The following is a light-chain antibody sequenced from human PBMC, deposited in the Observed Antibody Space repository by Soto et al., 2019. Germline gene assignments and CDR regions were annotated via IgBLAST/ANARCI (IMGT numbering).Light chain of an antibody. CDR2: MGS. Sequence: DIVVTQSPVSLPVTPGEPASIACRSSQSLLHGNGYTYLDWYLEKPGQSPQLLIYMGSNRASGVPDRFSGSGSGTDFTLKISRVEAEDVGVYYCMKSLQSRAFGGGTKVDIK. V-gene: IGKV2-28*01. J-gene: IGKJ4*01. CDR1: QSLLHGNGYTY. CDR3: MKSLQSRA.